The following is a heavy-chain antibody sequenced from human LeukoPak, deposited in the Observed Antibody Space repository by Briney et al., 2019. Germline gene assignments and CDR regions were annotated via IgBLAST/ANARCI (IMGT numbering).Heavy chain of an antibody. V-gene: IGHV3-33*01. CDR3: ARGYSFGQYFDS. D-gene: IGHD5-18*01. CDR1: GFTFSSYG. Sequence: TGGSLRLSCAASGFTFSSYGVHWVRQAPGKGLEWVAVIWYDGSNKYYADSVKGRFTISGDNSKNTLYLQMNSLRPEDTAVYYCARGYSFGQYFDSWGQGTLVTVSS. J-gene: IGHJ4*02. CDR2: IWYDGSNK.